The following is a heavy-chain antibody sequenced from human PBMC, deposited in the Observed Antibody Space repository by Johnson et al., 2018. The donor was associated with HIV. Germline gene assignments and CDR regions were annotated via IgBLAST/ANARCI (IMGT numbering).Heavy chain of an antibody. CDR1: RLTLSSNY. Sequence: VQLVESGGGVVQPGGSPRLSCAASRLTLSSNYMSWVRQAPGKGLGWGSVIYSGGSTYNADTLNGRFTISRDNSKNTLYLQMNSLRAEDTAVYYCAKALGWELSIWGQGTMVTVSS. CDR2: IYSGGST. CDR3: AKALGWELSI. V-gene: IGHV3-66*02. D-gene: IGHD1-26*01. J-gene: IGHJ3*02.